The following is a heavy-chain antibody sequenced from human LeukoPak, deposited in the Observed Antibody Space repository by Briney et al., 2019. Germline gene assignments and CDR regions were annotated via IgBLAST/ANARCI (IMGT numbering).Heavy chain of an antibody. V-gene: IGHV4-4*02. CDR1: GGSISSSNW. J-gene: IGHJ4*02. CDR2: IYHSGST. D-gene: IGHD6-13*01. Sequence: SETLSLTCAVSGGSISSSNWWSWVRQPPGKGLEWIGEIYHSGSTYYNPSLKSRVTISVDTSKNQFSLKLSSVTAADTAVYYCARVRAAAIPYYFDSWGQGTLVTVSS. CDR3: ARVRAAAIPYYFDS.